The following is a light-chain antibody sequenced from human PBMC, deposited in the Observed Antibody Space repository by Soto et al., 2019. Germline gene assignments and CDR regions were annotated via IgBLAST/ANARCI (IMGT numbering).Light chain of an antibody. CDR2: GSS. V-gene: IGKV3-15*01. CDR3: QQYNNWPGT. J-gene: IGKJ1*01. Sequence: EIVMTQSPATLSVSPGERATLSCRASQSVNSNLAWYQQKPGQAPRLLIYGSSTRATGIPARFSGSGSGKEFTLAMSNLQSADFAVYYCQQYNNWPGTFGQGTKVEIK. CDR1: QSVNSN.